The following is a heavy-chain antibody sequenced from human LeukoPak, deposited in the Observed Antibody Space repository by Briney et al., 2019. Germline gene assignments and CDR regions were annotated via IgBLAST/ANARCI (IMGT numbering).Heavy chain of an antibody. CDR2: ISYDGSNK. J-gene: IGHJ4*02. V-gene: IGHV3-30*04. CDR1: GFTFSSYA. CDR3: ARDLLAAAGFDY. Sequence: GRSLRLSCAASGFTFSSYAMHWVRQAPGKGLEWVAVISYDGSNKYYADSVKGRFTISRDNSKNTLYLQMNSLRAEDTAVYYCARDLLAAAGFDYWGQGTLVTVSS. D-gene: IGHD6-13*01.